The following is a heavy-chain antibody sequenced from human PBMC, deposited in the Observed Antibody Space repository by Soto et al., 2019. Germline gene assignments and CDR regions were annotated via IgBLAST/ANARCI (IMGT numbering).Heavy chain of an antibody. Sequence: GGSLRLSCAASGFTFSRDGMSWVRQAPGKGLEWVSLITDNGGSIYYADSVKGRFTISRDNTKNTLFLQMNSLRAEDTAVYYCAKERATTTAFDYWAQGALVTVS. CDR2: ITDNGGSI. CDR3: AKERATTTAFDY. D-gene: IGHD4-17*01. J-gene: IGHJ4*02. V-gene: IGHV3-23*01. CDR1: GFTFSRDG.